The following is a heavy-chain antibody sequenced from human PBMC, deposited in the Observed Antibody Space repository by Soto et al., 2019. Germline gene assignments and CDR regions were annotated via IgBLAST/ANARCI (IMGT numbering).Heavy chain of an antibody. CDR1: GFTFSSYG. J-gene: IGHJ4*02. D-gene: IGHD3-10*01. V-gene: IGHV3-30*18. CDR3: AKEELWFGELIDY. CDR2: ISYDGSNK. Sequence: QVQLVESGGGVVQPGRSLRLSCAASGFTFSSYGMHWVRQAPGKGLEWVAVISYDGSNKYYADSVKGRFTISRDNSKNTQYLQMNSLRAEDTAEYYCAKEELWFGELIDYWGQGTLVTVSA.